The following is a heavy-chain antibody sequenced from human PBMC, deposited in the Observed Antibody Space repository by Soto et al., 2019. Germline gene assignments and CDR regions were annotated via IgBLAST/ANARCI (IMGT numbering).Heavy chain of an antibody. CDR3: ASHVSVPGFESYFDQ. J-gene: IGHJ4*02. Sequence: HLQVQESGPGLVKPSETLSLTCTVSGGSISSSSYYWAWIRQPPGKGLEWIGNINYSGTTYYNPSLRSRVAISVDTSKSQFSLTASSVTAADTAVYFCASHVSVPGFESYFDQWGQGTLVTVSS. CDR1: GGSISSSSYY. V-gene: IGHV4-39*01. D-gene: IGHD2-8*01. CDR2: INYSGTT.